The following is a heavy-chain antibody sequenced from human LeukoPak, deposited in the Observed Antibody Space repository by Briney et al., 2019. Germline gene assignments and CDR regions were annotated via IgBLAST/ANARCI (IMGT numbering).Heavy chain of an antibody. V-gene: IGHV4-39*01. J-gene: IGHJ5*02. D-gene: IGHD3-22*01. CDR3: ARQVPDYNDGSGSPIWFGP. CDR2: IYYSGST. Sequence: TSETLSLTCTVSGVSIRSSSYYWGWIRQPPGKGLEWIGSIYYSGSTYYNASLKSRGTISVDMSKNQFSLKLTSVTAADTAVYYCARQVPDYNDGSGSPIWFGPWGQGSMVTVSS. CDR1: GVSIRSSSYY.